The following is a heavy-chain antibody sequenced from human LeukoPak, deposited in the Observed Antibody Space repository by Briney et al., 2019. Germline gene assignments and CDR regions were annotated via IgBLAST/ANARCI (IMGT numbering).Heavy chain of an antibody. J-gene: IGHJ4*02. CDR2: IPHDGSDK. V-gene: IGHV3-30*18. D-gene: IGHD6-19*01. CDR3: AKDLSGGWSLDY. CDR1: GFTFSTYG. Sequence: GGSLRLSCGASGFTFSTYGMHCVRQAPGKGREWEAVIPHDGSDKHYADSVKGRFSISRDNSRNTLYLQTNSLRGEDTAVYYCAKDLSGGWSLDYWGQGTLVTVSS.